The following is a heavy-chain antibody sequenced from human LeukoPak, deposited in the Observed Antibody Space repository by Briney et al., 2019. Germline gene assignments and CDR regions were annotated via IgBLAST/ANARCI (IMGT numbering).Heavy chain of an antibody. CDR3: ARQTYNYYMDV. V-gene: IGHV4-34*01. CDR1: GGSFSGYY. D-gene: IGHD2-2*02. Sequence: SETLSLTCSVYGGSFSGYYWGWIRQPPGKGLEWIGEINHSGSTNYNPSLKSRVTISVDTSKNQFSLKLSSVTAADTAVYYCARQTYNYYMDVWGKGTTVTIS. CDR2: INHSGST. J-gene: IGHJ6*03.